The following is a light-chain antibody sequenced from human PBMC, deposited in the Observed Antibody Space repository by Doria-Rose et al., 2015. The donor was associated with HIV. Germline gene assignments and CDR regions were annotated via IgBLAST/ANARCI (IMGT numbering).Light chain of an antibody. Sequence: SSVGDRVTLTCRASQDINPYLAWFQQKPGKAPKSLIYAASSLQSGVPSKFRGSGSETDFTLTITSLQPEDFATYYCQQYKSYPITFGQGTRLEIK. J-gene: IGKJ5*01. V-gene: IGKV1-16*02. CDR2: AAS. CDR1: QDINPY. CDR3: QQYKSYPIT.